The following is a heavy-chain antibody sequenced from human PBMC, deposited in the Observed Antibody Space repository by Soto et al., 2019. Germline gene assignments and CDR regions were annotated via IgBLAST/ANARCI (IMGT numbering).Heavy chain of an antibody. CDR3: ARRLAVTGTHHYYFDY. J-gene: IGHJ4*02. CDR1: GGSISSSIYY. Sequence: SQTLSLTCTVSGGSISSSIYYWGWIRQPPGKGLEWIGNIYYSGSTYYNPSLQSRVTISVDTSKNQFSLRLNSVTASDTAVYYCARRLAVTGTHHYYFDYWGQGSLVTVSS. V-gene: IGHV4-39*01. CDR2: IYYSGST. D-gene: IGHD6-19*01.